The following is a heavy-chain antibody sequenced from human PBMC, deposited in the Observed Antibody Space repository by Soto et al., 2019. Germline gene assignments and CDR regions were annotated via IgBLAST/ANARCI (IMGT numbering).Heavy chain of an antibody. V-gene: IGHV1-18*04. D-gene: IGHD4-17*01. CDR2: ISAYSGNT. CDR1: GYTFTTYG. CDR3: ARVVKAGDYGDYGRYYFDY. J-gene: IGHJ4*01. Sequence: QVQLVQSGAEVKKPGASVKVSCKASGYTFTTYGITWVRQAPGQGLEWMGWISAYSGNTNYAQKLQGNLTVTTDTSTNTAYMDLRSLRSDDTAVYYCARVVKAGDYGDYGRYYFDYWGHGTLVTVSS.